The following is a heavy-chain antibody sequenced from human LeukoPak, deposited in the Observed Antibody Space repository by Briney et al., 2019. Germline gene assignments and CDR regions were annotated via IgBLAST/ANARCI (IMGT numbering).Heavy chain of an antibody. CDR2: IIPIFGTA. Sequence: ASAKVSCKASGGTFSSYAISWVRQAPGQGLEWMGGIIPIFGTANYAQKFQGRVTITTDESTSTAYMELSSLRSEDTAVYYCARGIDWNSEFDPWGQGTLVTVSS. CDR1: GGTFSSYA. CDR3: ARGIDWNSEFDP. D-gene: IGHD3-9*01. J-gene: IGHJ5*02. V-gene: IGHV1-69*05.